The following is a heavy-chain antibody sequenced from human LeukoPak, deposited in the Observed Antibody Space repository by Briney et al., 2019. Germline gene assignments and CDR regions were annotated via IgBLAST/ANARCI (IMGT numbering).Heavy chain of an antibody. V-gene: IGHV3-21*01. CDR1: GFTFSIYT. CDR3: ARDLHSGEVDI. D-gene: IGHD7-27*01. CDR2: ISSSSTYI. J-gene: IGHJ3*02. Sequence: GGSLRLSCAASGFTFSIYTMNWVRQAPGKGLEWASSISSSSTYIYYADSVKGRFTISRDNAKNSLYLQMNSLRAEDTAVYYCARDLHSGEVDIWGQGTMVTVSS.